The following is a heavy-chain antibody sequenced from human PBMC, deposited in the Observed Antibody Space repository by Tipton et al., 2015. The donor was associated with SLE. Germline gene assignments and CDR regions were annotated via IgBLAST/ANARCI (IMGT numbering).Heavy chain of an antibody. D-gene: IGHD6-13*01. J-gene: IGHJ4*02. Sequence: TLSLTCTVSGVSINSHYWSWIRQPPGKGLEWIGYIYYSGSTNYNPSLKSRVTISVDTSKNQFSLKLSSVTAADTAVYYCARHDQGYSSSWYYFDYWGQGTLVTVSS. CDR3: ARHDQGYSSSWYYFDY. V-gene: IGHV4-59*11. CDR1: GVSINSHY. CDR2: IYYSGST.